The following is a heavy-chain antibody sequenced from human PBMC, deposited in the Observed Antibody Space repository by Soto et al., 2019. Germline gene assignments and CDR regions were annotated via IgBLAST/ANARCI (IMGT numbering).Heavy chain of an antibody. D-gene: IGHD6-6*01. CDR2: IVVGSGNT. CDR3: AADSFGSSPDYYYYSGMDV. J-gene: IGHJ6*02. V-gene: IGHV1-58*01. Sequence: ASVKVSCKASGFTFTSSAVQWVRQARGQRLEWIGWIVVGSGNTNYAQKFQERVTITRDMSTSTAYMELSSLRSEDTAVYYCAADSFGSSPDYYYYSGMDVWGQGTTVTVLL. CDR1: GFTFTSSA.